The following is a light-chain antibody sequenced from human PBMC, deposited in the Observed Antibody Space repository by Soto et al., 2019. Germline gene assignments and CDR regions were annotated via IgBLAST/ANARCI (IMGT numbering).Light chain of an antibody. V-gene: IGKV1-6*01. J-gene: IGKJ1*01. CDR2: AAS. Sequence: AIQLTQSPSTLSASAGDRVTITCRASQDIRSALGWYQQKPGKVPKLLIYAASTLQSGVPSRFSGSGSGTDFTLTISSLQPEDFATYYCLIGFSYFWAFGQGTKVDIK. CDR1: QDIRSA. CDR3: LIGFSYFWA.